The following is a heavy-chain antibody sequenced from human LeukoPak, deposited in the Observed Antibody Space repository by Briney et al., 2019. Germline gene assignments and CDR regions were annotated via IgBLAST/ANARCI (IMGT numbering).Heavy chain of an antibody. Sequence: TXTVXGGSISSSSYYWGWIRQPPGKGLEWIGSIYYSGSTYYNPSLKSRFTISVDTAKNPFSLKLRSVTAADTAVYXXXXXXXXXXXGSYRYFDYWGQGTLVTVSS. J-gene: IGHJ4*02. V-gene: IGHV4-39*07. D-gene: IGHD3-16*02. CDR2: IYYSGST. CDR3: XXXXXXXXXGSYRYFDY. CDR1: GGSISSSSYY.